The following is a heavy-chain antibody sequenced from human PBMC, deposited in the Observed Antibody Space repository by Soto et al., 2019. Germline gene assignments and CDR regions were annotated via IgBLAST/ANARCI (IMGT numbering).Heavy chain of an antibody. CDR3: ARDRYYYGSGSYYISWFDP. J-gene: IGHJ5*02. D-gene: IGHD3-10*01. CDR1: GYTFTTYG. V-gene: IGHV1-18*04. CDR2: ISAYNGNT. Sequence: ASVKVSCKTSGYTFTTYGVSWVRQAPGQGLEWMRWISAYNGNTNYAQKLQGRVTMTTDTSTSTAYMELRGLRSDDTAVYYCARDRYYYGSGSYYISWFDPWGQGTLVTVSS.